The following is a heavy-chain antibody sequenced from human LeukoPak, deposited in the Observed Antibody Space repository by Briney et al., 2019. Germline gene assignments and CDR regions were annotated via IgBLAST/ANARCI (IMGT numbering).Heavy chain of an antibody. CDR3: AKDLGRITMIVVVIEGAFDI. D-gene: IGHD3-22*01. V-gene: IGHV3-11*01. Sequence: GGSLRLSCAASGFTFGDFYMSWIRLAPGKGLEWVSYITSAFSTKYYADSVKGRFTISRDNANNSLYLQMDSLRAEDTAVYYCAKDLGRITMIVVVIEGAFDIWGQGTMVTVSS. CDR1: GFTFGDFY. J-gene: IGHJ3*02. CDR2: ITSAFSTK.